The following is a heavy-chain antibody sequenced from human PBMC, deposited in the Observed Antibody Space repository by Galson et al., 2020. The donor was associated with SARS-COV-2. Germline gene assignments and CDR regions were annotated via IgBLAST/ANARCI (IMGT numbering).Heavy chain of an antibody. CDR2: INPNSGGT. Sequence: ASVKVSCKASGYTFTGYYMHWVRQAPGHGLEWMGWINPNSGGTNYAQKFQGRVTMTRDTSISIAYMELSRLRSDDTAVYYCARDGTAMVTNGFDIWGQGRMVTVSS. D-gene: IGHD5-18*01. J-gene: IGHJ3*02. CDR1: GYTFTGYY. V-gene: IGHV1-2*02. CDR3: ARDGTAMVTNGFDI.